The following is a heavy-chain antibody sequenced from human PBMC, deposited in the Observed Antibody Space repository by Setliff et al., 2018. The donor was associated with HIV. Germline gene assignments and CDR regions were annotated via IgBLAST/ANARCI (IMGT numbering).Heavy chain of an antibody. CDR3: ARLSFDYVWGSYRYTDYYYYMDV. J-gene: IGHJ6*03. CDR1: GGSISSYY. D-gene: IGHD3-16*02. V-gene: IGHV4-59*08. CDR2: IYYSGST. Sequence: SETLSLTCTVSGGSISSYYWSWIRQPPGKGLEWIGYIYYSGSTNYNPSLKSRVTISVDPSKNQFSLKPSSVTAADTAVYYCARLSFDYVWGSYRYTDYYYYMDVWGKGTTVTVSS.